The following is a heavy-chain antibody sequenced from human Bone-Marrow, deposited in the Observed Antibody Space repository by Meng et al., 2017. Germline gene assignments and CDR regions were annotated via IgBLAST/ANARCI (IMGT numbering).Heavy chain of an antibody. CDR3: ANMYYFDRSGYYPFDY. V-gene: IGHV3-30*18. CDR2: ISYDGSNK. Sequence: QVQLVESGGGVVQPGRSLRLSCAASGFTFSTYGMHWVRQAPGKGLEWVAVISYDGSNKYYADSVKGRFTITKDNSKNTMYLQMNSLRAEDTAVYYCANMYYFDRSGYYPFDYWGQGTLVTVSS. D-gene: IGHD3-22*01. CDR1: GFTFSTYG. J-gene: IGHJ4*02.